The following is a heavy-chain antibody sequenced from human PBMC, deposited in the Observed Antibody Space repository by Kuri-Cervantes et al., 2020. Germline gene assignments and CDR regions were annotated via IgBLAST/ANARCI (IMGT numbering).Heavy chain of an antibody. J-gene: IGHJ6*02. CDR1: GFTFSDYY. D-gene: IGHD4-17*01. CDR3: ARDAGTVTKNYYYYYGMDV. V-gene: IGHV3-69-1*01. CDR2: ISSSSTI. Sequence: GGSLRLSCAASGFTFSDYYMNWVRQAPGKGLEWVSSISSSSTIYYADSVKGRFTISRDNAKNSLYLQMNSLRAEDTAVYYCARDAGTVTKNYYYYYGMDVWGQGTTVTVSS.